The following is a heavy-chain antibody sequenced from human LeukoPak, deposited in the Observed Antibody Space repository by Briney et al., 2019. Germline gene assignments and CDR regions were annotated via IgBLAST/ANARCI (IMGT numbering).Heavy chain of an antibody. Sequence: SETLSLTCTVSGGSISSSSYYWGWIRQPPGKGLEWIGSIYYSGSTYYNPSLKSRVTISVDTSKNQFSLKLSSVTAADTAVYYCARDVGYGDYVDYFDYWGQGTLVTVSS. CDR1: GGSISSSSYY. D-gene: IGHD4-17*01. V-gene: IGHV4-39*07. CDR3: ARDVGYGDYVDYFDY. J-gene: IGHJ4*02. CDR2: IYYSGST.